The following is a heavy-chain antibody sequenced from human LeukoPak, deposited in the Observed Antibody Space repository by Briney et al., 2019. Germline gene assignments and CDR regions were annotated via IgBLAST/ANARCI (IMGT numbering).Heavy chain of an antibody. CDR3: ARHHEYIWGSSVDYYAMDV. CDR1: GGSIDSYY. J-gene: IGHJ6*02. CDR2: LYYTGST. V-gene: IGHV4-59*08. D-gene: IGHD3-16*01. Sequence: SETLSLTCTVSGGSIDSYYWSWIRQPPGKRMEWIGYLYYTGSTNYNPSLKSRVTISFDTSKNLFSLNLSSVTAADTAVYYCARHHEYIWGSSVDYYAMDVWGQGTTVTVSS.